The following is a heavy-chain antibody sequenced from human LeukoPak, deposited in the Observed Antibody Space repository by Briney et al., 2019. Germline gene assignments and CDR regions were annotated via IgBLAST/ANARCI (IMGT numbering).Heavy chain of an antibody. CDR2: IYHNGDT. J-gene: IGHJ4*02. CDR3: ASGEWELPIDY. D-gene: IGHD1-26*01. CDR1: RYSVNNNDW. V-gene: IGHV4-28*01. Sequence: SDTLSLTCDVYRYSVNNNDWWGWIRQPPGKGLEWIGYIYHNGDTYYSPSLKSRITLSVDTSKNQFSLRLTSVTAMDAAVYYCASGEWELPIDYWGQGTLVTVSS.